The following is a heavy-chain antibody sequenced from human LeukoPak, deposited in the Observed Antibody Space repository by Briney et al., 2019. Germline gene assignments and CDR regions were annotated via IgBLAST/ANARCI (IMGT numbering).Heavy chain of an antibody. CDR1: GYTFTSYA. J-gene: IGHJ4*02. Sequence: ASVKVSCKASGYTFTSYAMHWVRQAPGQRLEWMGWINAGNGNTKYSQKFQGRVTITRDTSAGTAYMELSSLRSEDTAVYYCARGYCSSTSCLPGYWGQGTLVTVSS. D-gene: IGHD2-2*01. V-gene: IGHV1-3*01. CDR3: ARGYCSSTSCLPGY. CDR2: INAGNGNT.